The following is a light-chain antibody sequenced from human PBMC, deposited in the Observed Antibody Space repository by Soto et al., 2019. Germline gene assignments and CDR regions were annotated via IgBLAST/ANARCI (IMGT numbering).Light chain of an antibody. CDR2: EVS. CDR1: SSDVGGYNY. J-gene: IGLJ3*02. V-gene: IGLV2-14*01. Sequence: QSALTQPASVSGSPGQSITISCTGTSSDVGGYNYVSWYQQHPGKAPKLMIYEVSNRPSGVSNRFSGSNSDNTASLTISGLRSEDEAEYSWCSYAPSNSLVFGGGTKLTVL. CDR3: CSYAPSNSLV.